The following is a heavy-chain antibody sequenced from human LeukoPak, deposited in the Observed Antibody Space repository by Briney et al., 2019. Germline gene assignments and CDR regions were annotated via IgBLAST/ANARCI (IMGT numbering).Heavy chain of an antibody. CDR2: IYSGGST. D-gene: IGHD1-26*01. Sequence: PGGSLRLSCAASGFTVSSNYMSWVRQAPGKGLEWVSVIYSGGSTYYADSVKGRFTISRVNAKNTLYMQMNSLRAEDTAVYYCVRDLGGRSGHWGQGTLVTVSS. V-gene: IGHV3-53*01. CDR1: GFTVSSNY. J-gene: IGHJ4*02. CDR3: VRDLGGRSGH.